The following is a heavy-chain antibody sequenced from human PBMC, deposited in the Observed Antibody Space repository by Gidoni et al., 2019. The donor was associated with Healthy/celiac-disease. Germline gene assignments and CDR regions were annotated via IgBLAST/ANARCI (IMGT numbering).Heavy chain of an antibody. Sequence: QVTLKESGRVLANPTAPLPLTCSVSGFSLSNARMGVSWIRLPPGKALEWLAHIFSNDEKSYSTSLKSRLTISKDTSKSQVVLTMTNMDPVDTATYYCARIRVGYCSSTSCYEGGNWFDPWGQGTLVTVSS. CDR2: IFSNDEK. CDR1: GFSLSNARMG. V-gene: IGHV2-26*01. D-gene: IGHD2-2*01. CDR3: ARIRVGYCSSTSCYEGGNWFDP. J-gene: IGHJ5*02.